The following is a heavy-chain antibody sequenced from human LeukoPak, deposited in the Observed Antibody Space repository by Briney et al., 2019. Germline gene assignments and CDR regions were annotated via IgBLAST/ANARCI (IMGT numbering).Heavy chain of an antibody. CDR1: GGSISSSSYY. D-gene: IGHD3-10*01. V-gene: IGHV4-39*01. J-gene: IGHJ4*02. CDR3: ARLYYYGSGSYFHHFDY. CDR2: IYYSGST. Sequence: PSETLSLTCTVSGGSISSSSYYWGWIRQPPGKGLEWIGSIYYSGSTYYNPSLKSRVTISVDTSKNQFSLKLSSVTAADTAVYYCARLYYYGSGSYFHHFDYWGQGTLVTVSS.